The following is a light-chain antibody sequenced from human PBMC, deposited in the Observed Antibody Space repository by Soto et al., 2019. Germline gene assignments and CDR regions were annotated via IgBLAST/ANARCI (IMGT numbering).Light chain of an antibody. Sequence: DIVLTQSPGTLSLSAGESATLSCKASQDLRRASLGWYQQRPGQPPRRRIAGAFTRAAGIPDRFSGSASGTEFTLTISRLEPEDSAVYYCQQYGSIPYTFGQGTKLE. CDR3: QQYGSIPYT. J-gene: IGKJ2*01. CDR1: QDLRRAS. V-gene: IGKV3-20*01. CDR2: GAF.